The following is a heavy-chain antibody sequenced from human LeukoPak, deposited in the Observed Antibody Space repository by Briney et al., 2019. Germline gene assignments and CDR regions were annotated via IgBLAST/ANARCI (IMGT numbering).Heavy chain of an antibody. J-gene: IGHJ6*02. V-gene: IGHV3-74*01. CDR3: GKDVLAGGLDV. CDR1: GFTFSSYA. Sequence: GGSLRLSCAASGFTFSSYAMSWVRQAPGKGLVWVSRISSDGSITGYADSVKGRFTISRDNAKNTLYLQMNSLRAEDTALYYCGKDVLAGGLDVWGQGTTVTVSS. CDR2: ISSDGSIT.